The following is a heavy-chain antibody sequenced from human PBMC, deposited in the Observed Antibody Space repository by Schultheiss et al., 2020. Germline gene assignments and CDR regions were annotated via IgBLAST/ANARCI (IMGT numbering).Heavy chain of an antibody. CDR3: ARHYSPGSDYYGMDV. V-gene: IGHV5-51*01. Sequence: GESLKISCKGSGYSFTSYWIGWVRQMPGKGLEWMGIIYPGDSDTRYSPSFQGQVTISADKSISTAYLQWSSLKASDTAMYYCARHYSPGSDYYGMDVWGQGTTVTVSS. J-gene: IGHJ6*02. D-gene: IGHD2-15*01. CDR2: IYPGDSDT. CDR1: GYSFTSYW.